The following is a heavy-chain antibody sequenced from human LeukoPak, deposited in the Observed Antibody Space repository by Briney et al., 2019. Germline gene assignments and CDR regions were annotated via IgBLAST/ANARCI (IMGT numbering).Heavy chain of an antibody. V-gene: IGHV4-34*01. CDR1: GGSFSGYY. CDR2: INHSGST. J-gene: IGHJ4*02. D-gene: IGHD2-21*01. Sequence: SETLSLTCAVYGGSFSGYYWSWIRQPPGKGLEWIGEINHSGSTNYNPSLKSRVTISVDTSKNQFSLKLSSVTAADTAVYYCARAYRQSHDYWGQGTLVTVSS. CDR3: ARAYRQSHDY.